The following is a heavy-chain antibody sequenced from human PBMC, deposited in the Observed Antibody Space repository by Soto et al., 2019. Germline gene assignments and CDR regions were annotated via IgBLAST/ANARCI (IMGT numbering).Heavy chain of an antibody. CDR1: GFTVTSKY. D-gene: IGHD2-15*01. Sequence: DVQLVESGGGLVQPGGSLTLSCAGSGFTVTSKYMSWVRQAPGKGLEGVSLIQSGGSTFYAGSVKGRLSTSRDNSKNTVYLLMNSLPGVDTAVYYCARDDVHCSGGRCYGVPMDVWGKVTTVTVSS. CDR3: ARDDVHCSGGRCYGVPMDV. V-gene: IGHV3-66*01. J-gene: IGHJ6*03. CDR2: IQSGGST.